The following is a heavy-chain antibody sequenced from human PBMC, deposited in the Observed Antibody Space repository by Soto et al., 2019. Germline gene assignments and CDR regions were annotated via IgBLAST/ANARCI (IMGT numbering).Heavy chain of an antibody. CDR1: GHSFPNYG. CDR3: ARPRFNDYGDYLRRGLYVDV. CDR2: ISGYNGNT. D-gene: IGHD4-17*01. V-gene: IGHV1-18*01. Sequence: ASVKVSCKASGHSFPNYGISWVRQAPGQGLEWMGWISGYNGNTNYVQKLQGRVTMTTDTSTSTAYMELRSLRSDDTAVYYCARPRFNDYGDYLRRGLYVDVCRQRPTVSVSS. J-gene: IGHJ6*02.